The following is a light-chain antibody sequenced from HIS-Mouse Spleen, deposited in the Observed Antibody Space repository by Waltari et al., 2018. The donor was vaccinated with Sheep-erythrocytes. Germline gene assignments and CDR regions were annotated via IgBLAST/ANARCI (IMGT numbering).Light chain of an antibody. Sequence: QSALTQPASVSGSPGQSITISCTGTSSDVGSYNLVSWYQQHPGKATKLMIYEGSKRPSGVSNRFSGSKSGNTASLTISGLQAEDEADYYCCSDAGSSTPWVFGGG. V-gene: IGLV2-23*01. CDR1: SSDVGSYNL. J-gene: IGLJ3*02. CDR2: EGS. CDR3: CSDAGSSTPWV.